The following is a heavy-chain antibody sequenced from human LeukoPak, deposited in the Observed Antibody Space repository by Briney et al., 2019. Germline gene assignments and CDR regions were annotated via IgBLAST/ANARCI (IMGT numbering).Heavy chain of an antibody. CDR1: GFTFSSYG. J-gene: IGHJ4*02. CDR2: IWYDGSIE. CDR3: VRARGSG. D-gene: IGHD3-10*01. V-gene: IGHV3-33*01. Sequence: GGSLRLSCAASGFTFSSYGMHWVRQAPGKGLEWVAVIWYDGSIEYYADSVKGRFTISGDNSKNTLWLQMNSLRAEDTAVYYCVRARGSGWGQGTLVTVSS.